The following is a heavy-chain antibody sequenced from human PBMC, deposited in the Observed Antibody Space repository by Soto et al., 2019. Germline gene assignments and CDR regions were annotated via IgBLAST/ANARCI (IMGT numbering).Heavy chain of an antibody. CDR2: VNHSGST. V-gene: IGHV4-39*07. J-gene: IGHJ4*02. CDR3: ARDKITGLFDY. Sequence: SETLSLTCTVSGDSISSSSYQWGWIRQPPGTGLEWIGEVNHSGSTNYNPSLKSRVTISVDTSKNQFSLKLTSVTAADTAVYYCARDKITGLFDYWGQGTLVTVS. D-gene: IGHD2-8*02. CDR1: GDSISSSSYQ.